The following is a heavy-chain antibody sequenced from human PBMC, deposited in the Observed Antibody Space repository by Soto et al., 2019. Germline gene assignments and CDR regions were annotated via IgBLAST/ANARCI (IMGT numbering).Heavy chain of an antibody. J-gene: IGHJ6*02. D-gene: IGHD3-3*01. V-gene: IGHV1-69*06. CDR3: ARDRNFWSGYSGMDV. CDR2: IIPIFGTA. CDR1: GGTFSSYA. Sequence: ASVKVSCKASGGTFSSYAISWVRQAPGQGLEWMGGIIPIFGTANYAQKFQGRVTITADKSTSTAYMELSSLRSEDTAVYYCARDRNFWSGYSGMDVWGQGTTVTVSS.